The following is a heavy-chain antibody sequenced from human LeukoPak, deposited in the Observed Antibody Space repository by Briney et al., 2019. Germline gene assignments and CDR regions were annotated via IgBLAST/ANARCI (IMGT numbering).Heavy chain of an antibody. V-gene: IGHV4-59*12. CDR2: IYYSGST. CDR1: GGSISSYY. D-gene: IGHD5-18*01. J-gene: IGHJ4*02. Sequence: SETLSLTCTVSGGSISSYYWSWIRQPPGKGLEWIGYIYYSGSTNYNPSLKSRVTISVDTSKNQFSLKLSSVTAADTAVYYCARGHLRTAMDYWGQGTLVTVSS. CDR3: ARGHLRTAMDY.